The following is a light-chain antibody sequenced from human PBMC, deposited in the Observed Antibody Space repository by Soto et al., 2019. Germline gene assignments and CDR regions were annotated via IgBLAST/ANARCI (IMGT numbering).Light chain of an antibody. CDR3: QQYGSSPWT. CDR1: QSVSSSY. CDR2: GAS. V-gene: IGKV3-20*01. J-gene: IGKJ1*01. Sequence: EIGLTQSPGTLSLSPGERATLSCKASQSVSSSYLAWYQQKPGQAPRLLIYGASSRATGIPDRFSGSGSGTDFTLTISRLEPEDFAVYYCQQYGSSPWTFGKGNTVDIK.